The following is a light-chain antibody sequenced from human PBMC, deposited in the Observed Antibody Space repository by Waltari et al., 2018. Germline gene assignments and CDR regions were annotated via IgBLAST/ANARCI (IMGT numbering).Light chain of an antibody. V-gene: IGLV2-14*03. CDR3: SSYTSSSSRL. CDR1: SSDVGAYKY. Sequence: QSALTQPASVSGSPGQSITISCTGTSSDVGAYKYVSWYQQHPGKAPKLMIFDVSNRPSGVSNRFSGSKSGNTASLTISGLQAEDESVYHCSSYTSSSSRLFGGGTKVTVL. J-gene: IGLJ3*02. CDR2: DVS.